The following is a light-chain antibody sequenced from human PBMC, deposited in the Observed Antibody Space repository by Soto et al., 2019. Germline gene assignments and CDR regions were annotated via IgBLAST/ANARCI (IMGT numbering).Light chain of an antibody. CDR3: QQYNNWSRT. CDR1: QSVSSN. J-gene: IGKJ2*01. Sequence: EIVMTQSPATLSVSPGERATLSCRASQSVSSNLAWYQQKPGQAPRLLIYGASTRATGIPARFSGSGSGTEFTLTISSLQSEDFAVYYCQQYNNWSRTFGQGTKLELK. V-gene: IGKV3-15*01. CDR2: GAS.